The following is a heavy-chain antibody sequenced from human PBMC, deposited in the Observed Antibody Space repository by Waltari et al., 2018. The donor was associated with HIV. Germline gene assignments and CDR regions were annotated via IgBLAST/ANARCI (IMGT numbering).Heavy chain of an antibody. D-gene: IGHD2-21*02. V-gene: IGHV4-34*01. J-gene: IGHJ4*02. Sequence: QVQLQQWGAGLLKPSETLSLTCAVYGGSFSGYYWSWIRQPPGKGLEWIGEINHSGSTNYNPSLKSRVTISVDTSKNQFSLKLSSVTAADTAVYYCARGHYPAEGYCGGDCGARVFDYWGQGTLVTVSS. CDR3: ARGHYPAEGYCGGDCGARVFDY. CDR2: INHSGST. CDR1: GGSFSGYY.